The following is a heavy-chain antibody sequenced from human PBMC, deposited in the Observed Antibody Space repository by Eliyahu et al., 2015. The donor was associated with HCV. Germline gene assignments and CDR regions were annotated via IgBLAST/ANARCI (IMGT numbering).Heavy chain of an antibody. CDR3: ARVDSSSWYYYYGMDV. CDR1: GYTFTSYD. Sequence: QVQLVQSGAEVKKPGASVKVSCKASGYTFTSYDINWVRQATGQGLEWMGWMNPNSGNTGYAQKFQGRVTMTRNTSISTAYMELSSLRSEDTAVYYCARVDSSSWYYYYGMDVWGKGTTVTVSS. V-gene: IGHV1-8*01. J-gene: IGHJ6*04. CDR2: MNPNSGNT. D-gene: IGHD6-13*01.